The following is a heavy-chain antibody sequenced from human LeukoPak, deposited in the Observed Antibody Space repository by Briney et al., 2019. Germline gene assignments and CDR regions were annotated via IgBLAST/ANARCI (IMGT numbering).Heavy chain of an antibody. V-gene: IGHV4-39*01. Sequence: SETLSLTCTVSGGSISSSSYYWGWIRQPPGKGLEWIGSIYYSGTTYYSPSLKSRVTISVDTSKNQFSLKLSSVTAADTAVYYCAGSVGYCSSTSCYFDYWGQGTLVTVSS. CDR2: IYYSGTT. J-gene: IGHJ4*02. CDR3: AGSVGYCSSTSCYFDY. D-gene: IGHD2-2*01. CDR1: GGSISSSSYY.